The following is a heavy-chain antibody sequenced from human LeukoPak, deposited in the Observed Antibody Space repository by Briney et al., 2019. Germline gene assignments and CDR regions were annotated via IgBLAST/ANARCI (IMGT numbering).Heavy chain of an antibody. V-gene: IGHV3-74*01. CDR1: GFTFNNYW. CDR2: INIEGNDI. CDR3: VRDKSATNGVFDY. D-gene: IGHD6-25*01. J-gene: IGHJ4*02. Sequence: PGGSLRLSCEASGFTFNNYWMHWVRQAPGKRLMWVSRINIEGNDIKYADFVKGRFTISRDNAKNTLYLQMRSLRVEDTAVYYCVRDKSATNGVFDYWGLGTLVTVSS.